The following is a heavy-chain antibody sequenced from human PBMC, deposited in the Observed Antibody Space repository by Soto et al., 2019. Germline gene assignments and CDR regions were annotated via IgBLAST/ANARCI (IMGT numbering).Heavy chain of an antibody. CDR3: ARGLWSGYLAGFDP. CDR2: ISGSGATI. V-gene: IGHV3-48*03. CDR1: GFTFSSYE. Sequence: ELQLVESGGGLVQPGGSLRLSCAASGFTFSSYEMNWVRQAPGTGLEWLSYISGSGATIFYADSVKGRFTISRDNARNSLYVQMNSLRAEDTAVYYCARGLWSGYLAGFDPWGQGTLVTVSS. J-gene: IGHJ5*02. D-gene: IGHD3-3*01.